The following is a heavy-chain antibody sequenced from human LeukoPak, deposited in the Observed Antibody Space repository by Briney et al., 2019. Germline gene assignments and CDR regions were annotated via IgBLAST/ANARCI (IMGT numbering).Heavy chain of an antibody. Sequence: KTSQTLSLTCTVSGGSISSGDYYWSWIRQPPGKGLEWIGYIYYSGSTYYNPSLKSRVTISVDTSKNQFSLKLCSVTTADTAVYYEDSFYQAYCFDYWGQGTLVIVSS. CDR3: DSFYQAYCFDY. CDR2: IYYSGST. V-gene: IGHV4-30-4*01. CDR1: GGSISSGDYY. J-gene: IGHJ4*02. D-gene: IGHD5-18*01.